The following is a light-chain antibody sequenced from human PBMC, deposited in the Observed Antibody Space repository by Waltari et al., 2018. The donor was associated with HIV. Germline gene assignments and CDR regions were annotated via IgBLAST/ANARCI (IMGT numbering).Light chain of an antibody. V-gene: IGLV1-47*01. CDR2: RNN. Sequence: HSVLTQPPSASGTPGQRVTLPCSGCSSNIGNNHVYWYQQFPGTAPKLLIYRNNQRPSGVPDRFSGSKSGTSASLVISGLRSEDDADYYCAAWDDSLSGVFGGGTKVTVL. J-gene: IGLJ2*01. CDR1: SSNIGNNH. CDR3: AAWDDSLSGV.